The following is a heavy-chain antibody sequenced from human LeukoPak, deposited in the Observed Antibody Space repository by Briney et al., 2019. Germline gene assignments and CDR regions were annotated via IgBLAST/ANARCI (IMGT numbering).Heavy chain of an antibody. J-gene: IGHJ4*02. V-gene: IGHV4-59*08. D-gene: IGHD5-24*01. CDR2: FYYSGAT. Sequence: SETLSLTCTVSGDSISSSYWSWIRQPPGEGLEWIGYFYYSGATTYNPSLQSRVTISVDTSKTQLSLKMTSMTAADTAVYYCARSNARDGYNFGYWGQGILVTVSS. CDR1: GDSISSSY. CDR3: ARSNARDGYNFGY.